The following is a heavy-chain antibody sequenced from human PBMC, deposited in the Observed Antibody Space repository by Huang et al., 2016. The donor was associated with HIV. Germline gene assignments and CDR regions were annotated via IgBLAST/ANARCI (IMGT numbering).Heavy chain of an antibody. D-gene: IGHD3-10*01. Sequence: QVHLQQWGAGLLKSAETLSLTCAVYGGSLSGYYWSWLRQTPGKGLEWIGEINHVGSSNYYPALKRRVSISMDGSKKQFSLKLRSISDADTAVYFCARDATKNPRGWFDPWGQGTLVTVSS. V-gene: IGHV4-34*02. CDR2: INHVGSS. CDR1: GGSLSGYY. CDR3: ARDATKNPRGWFDP. J-gene: IGHJ5*02.